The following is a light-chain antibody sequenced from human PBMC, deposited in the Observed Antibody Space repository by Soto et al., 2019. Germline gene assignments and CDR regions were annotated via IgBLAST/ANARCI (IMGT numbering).Light chain of an antibody. CDR3: QQLNGSPWT. V-gene: IGKV1-5*01. CDR2: EAS. CDR1: QTISSW. J-gene: IGKJ1*01. Sequence: DIQMTQSPSTLSGSVGDRVTITCRASQTISSWLAWYQQKPGKAPKLLIYEASSLQSGVPSRFSGSRSGTEYTLTIGSLQPEDFATYYCQQLNGSPWTFGQGTKVDIK.